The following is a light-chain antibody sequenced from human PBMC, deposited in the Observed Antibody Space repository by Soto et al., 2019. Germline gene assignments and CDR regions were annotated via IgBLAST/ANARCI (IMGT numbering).Light chain of an antibody. CDR2: GNS. CDR1: SSNIGAGYD. Sequence: QSVLTQPPSVSGAPGQRVTISCTGSSSNIGAGYDVHWYQQLPGTAPKLLIYGNSNRPSGVPDRFSGSKSGTPASLAITGLQAEDEADYYCQSYDSSLSVFVVFGGGTKLTVL. J-gene: IGLJ2*01. CDR3: QSYDSSLSVFVV. V-gene: IGLV1-40*01.